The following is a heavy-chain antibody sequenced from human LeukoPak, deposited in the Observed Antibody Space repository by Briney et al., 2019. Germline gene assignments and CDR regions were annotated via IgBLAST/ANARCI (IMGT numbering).Heavy chain of an antibody. V-gene: IGHV3-30*02. J-gene: IGHJ4*02. Sequence: GGSLRLSCAAAGFTFSTYGMHWVRQAPGKGLEWVAFIRYDGSKKYYADSVKGRFTISRDNSKNTLFLQMNSLRTEDTAVYYCAKGAGSSWYSDYWGQGTLVTVSS. CDR3: AKGAGSSWYSDY. D-gene: IGHD6-13*01. CDR2: IRYDGSKK. CDR1: GFTFSTYG.